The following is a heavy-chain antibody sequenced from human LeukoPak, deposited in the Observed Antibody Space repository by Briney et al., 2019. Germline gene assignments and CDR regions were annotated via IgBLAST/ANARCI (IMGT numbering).Heavy chain of an antibody. V-gene: IGHV4-39*07. Sequence: SETLSLTCTVSGGSISSSSYYWSWIRQPPGKGLEWIGEINHGGSTNYNPSLKSRVTISVDTSKNQFSLKLSSVTAADTAVYYCARGLVAAAGTGGFDPWGQGTLVTVSS. D-gene: IGHD6-13*01. CDR1: GGSISSSSYY. CDR3: ARGLVAAAGTGGFDP. J-gene: IGHJ5*02. CDR2: INHGGST.